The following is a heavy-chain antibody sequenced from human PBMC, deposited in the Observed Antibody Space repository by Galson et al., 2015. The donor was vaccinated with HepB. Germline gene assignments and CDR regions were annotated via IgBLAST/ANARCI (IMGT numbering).Heavy chain of an antibody. CDR1: GFTFSSFS. J-gene: IGHJ4*02. CDR2: FSSSSRTT. Sequence: SLRLSGAASGFTFSSFSMNWARQAPGKGLEWVSYFSSSSRTTSYVDSVKGRFTIFRVSAKNSLYLEMNSLRVEDTAVYYCARENDYFFDYWGQGILVTVSS. V-gene: IGHV3-48*01. D-gene: IGHD1-1*01. CDR3: ARENDYFFDY.